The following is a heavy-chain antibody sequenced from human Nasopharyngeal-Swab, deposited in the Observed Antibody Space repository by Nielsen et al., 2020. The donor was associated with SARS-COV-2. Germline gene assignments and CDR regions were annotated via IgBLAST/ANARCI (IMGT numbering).Heavy chain of an antibody. CDR3: ARASGYDFGYYYGMDV. J-gene: IGHJ6*02. CDR1: GFTFSSYS. D-gene: IGHD5-12*01. CDR2: ISSSSSYI. Sequence: GESLKISCAASGFTFSSYSMNWVRQAPGKGGEWVSSISSSSSYIYYADSVKGRFTISRDNAKNSLYLQMNSLRAEDTAVYYCARASGYDFGYYYGMDVWGQGTTVTVSS. V-gene: IGHV3-21*01.